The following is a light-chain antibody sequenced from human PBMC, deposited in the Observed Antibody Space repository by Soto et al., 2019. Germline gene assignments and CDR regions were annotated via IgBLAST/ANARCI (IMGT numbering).Light chain of an antibody. CDR3: QQYHDLPYT. Sequence: DIQMTQSPSSLSASVGDRVTVTCQARQDLSNDLNWYQQKPGRAPKLLIYGASNLETGGPSRFSGSGSGTDVTFTISSLQPEDLATVYCQQYHDLPYTFGQGTKLDIK. J-gene: IGKJ2*01. V-gene: IGKV1-33*01. CDR1: QDLSND. CDR2: GAS.